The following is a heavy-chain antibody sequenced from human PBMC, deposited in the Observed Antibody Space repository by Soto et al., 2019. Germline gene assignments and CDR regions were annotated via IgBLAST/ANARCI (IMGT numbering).Heavy chain of an antibody. CDR3: AKALGNPYSCYYMDV. D-gene: IGHD1-1*01. CDR1: GFNFNIYA. J-gene: IGHJ6*03. CDR2: ISPGGDST. Sequence: EVQLLESGGGLVQPGGSLRLSCAASGFNFNIYAMTWVRQAPGKGLEWVSTISPGGDSTYFADSVKGRVTISRDNSKNTLSLQMNSLRAEDTATYFCAKALGNPYSCYYMDVWGTGTTVTVSS. V-gene: IGHV3-23*01.